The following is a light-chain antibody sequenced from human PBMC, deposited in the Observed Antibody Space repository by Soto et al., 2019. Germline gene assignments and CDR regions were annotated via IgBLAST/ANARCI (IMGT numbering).Light chain of an antibody. J-gene: IGKJ1*01. V-gene: IGKV1-33*01. Sequence: DIQMTQSPSSLSASVGDRVTITCQASQDISNYLNWYQQKPGKAPKLLIYDASNLETGVPSRFSGSGSGTDFTLTITRLEPEDFAVYFCQQYDSSPRTFGQGTKVEIK. CDR1: QDISNY. CDR2: DAS. CDR3: QQYDSSPRT.